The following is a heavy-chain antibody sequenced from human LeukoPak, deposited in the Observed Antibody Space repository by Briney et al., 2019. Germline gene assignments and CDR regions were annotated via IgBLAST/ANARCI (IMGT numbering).Heavy chain of an antibody. CDR2: IYSGGTT. CDR1: GFTISSNY. V-gene: IGHV3-53*01. D-gene: IGHD2-15*01. J-gene: IGHJ4*02. Sequence: PGGSLRLSCAASGFTISSNYMNWVRQAPGKGLEWVSIIYSGGTTYYADSVKGRFTISRDNSKNTLYLQMNSLRAEDTAVYYCARDRGSDDPIDYWGQGTLVTVSS. CDR3: ARDRGSDDPIDY.